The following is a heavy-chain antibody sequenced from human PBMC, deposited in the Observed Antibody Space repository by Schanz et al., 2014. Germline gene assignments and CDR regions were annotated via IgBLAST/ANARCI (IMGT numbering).Heavy chain of an antibody. CDR2: ITGGSTTYT. Sequence: EVQLGESGGGLVQPGGSLRLSCAASGFTFNNFGMNWVRQAPGKGLEWVSCITGGSTTYTYYADSVRGRFTISRDNAKSSVYLQMNSLRAEDTAVYYCARSGVDVWGQGTTVTVSS. J-gene: IGHJ6*02. CDR1: GFTFNNFG. D-gene: IGHD3-10*01. CDR3: ARSGVDV. V-gene: IGHV3-21*01.